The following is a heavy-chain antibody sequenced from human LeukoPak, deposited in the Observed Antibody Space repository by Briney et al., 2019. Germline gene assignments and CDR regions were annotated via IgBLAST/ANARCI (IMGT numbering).Heavy chain of an antibody. CDR2: ISGSGGST. V-gene: IGHV3-23*01. Sequence: PGGTLRLSCAASGFTFRNYGMSWVRAAPGKGLEWGSTISGSGGSTYYTDSEKGRFTISRDNSKNTLYLQMNSLRAEDTAVYYCAKEVGGSFVDWGQGALVTVSS. CDR3: AKEVGGSFVD. D-gene: IGHD1-26*01. J-gene: IGHJ4*02. CDR1: GFTFRNYG.